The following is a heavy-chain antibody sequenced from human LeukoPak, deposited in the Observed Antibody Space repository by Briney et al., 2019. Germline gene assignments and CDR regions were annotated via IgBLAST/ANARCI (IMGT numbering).Heavy chain of an antibody. D-gene: IGHD1-26*01. J-gene: IGHJ6*02. V-gene: IGHV4-38-2*02. CDR3: VREGVNSGSYYSYYHYGMDV. CDR1: GYSFTSGHY. Sequence: SETLSLTCSVSGYSFTSGHYWGWIRQPPGKGLEWIANIYHTGSAHYNPFLKSRVTTSVDTSKNQFSLKLSSVTAADTAVYYCVREGVNSGSYYSYYHYGMDVWGQGTTVTVSS. CDR2: IYHTGSA.